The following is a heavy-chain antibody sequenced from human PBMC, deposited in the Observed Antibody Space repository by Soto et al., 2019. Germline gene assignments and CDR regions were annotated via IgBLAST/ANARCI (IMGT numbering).Heavy chain of an antibody. CDR1: GFTFRSYW. V-gene: IGHV3-7*03. CDR2: IQQDGTEK. CDR3: AKSRLRVRGPLLDAFDI. Sequence: PGGSLRLSCAASGFTFRSYWMTWVRQPPGKGLEWVANIQQDGTEKNYVDSVKGRFTISRDNSKNTLYLQMNSLRAEDTAVYYCAKSRLRVRGPLLDAFDIWGQGTMVTVSS. D-gene: IGHD3-10*01. J-gene: IGHJ3*02.